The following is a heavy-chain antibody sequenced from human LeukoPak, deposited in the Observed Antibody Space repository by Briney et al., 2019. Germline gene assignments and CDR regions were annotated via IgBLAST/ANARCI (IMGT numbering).Heavy chain of an antibody. V-gene: IGHV4-30-2*01. Sequence: SETLSLTCAVSDGSISGGRYSWNWIRQPPGKGLEWIGFVYHSGSAYYNPSLESRVAISVDKSRSQFSLKLNSVTAADTAVYFCARGLVSGDGALIDYWGQGTLVTVSS. CDR2: VYHSGSA. CDR3: ARGLVSGDGALIDY. CDR1: DGSISGGRYS. J-gene: IGHJ4*02. D-gene: IGHD7-27*01.